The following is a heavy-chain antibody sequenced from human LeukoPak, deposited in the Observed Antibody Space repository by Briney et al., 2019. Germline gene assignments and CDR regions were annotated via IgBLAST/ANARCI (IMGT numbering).Heavy chain of an antibody. D-gene: IGHD2-21*02. V-gene: IGHV1-18*01. CDR2: ISAYNGNT. J-gene: IGHJ3*02. CDR1: GYTFTNFG. Sequence: ASVKVSCKASGYTFTNFGITWVRQAPAQGLEWMGWISAYNGNTNYAQKLQGRVTMTTDTSTSTAYMELRSLRSDDTAVYYCARDKAYCGGDCYSWAFDIWGQGTMVTVSS. CDR3: ARDKAYCGGDCYSWAFDI.